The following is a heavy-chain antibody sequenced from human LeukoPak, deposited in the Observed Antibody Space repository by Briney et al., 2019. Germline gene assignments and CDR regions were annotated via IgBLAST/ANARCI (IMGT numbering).Heavy chain of an antibody. CDR3: VKDGSWYFDY. J-gene: IGHJ4*02. Sequence: GGSLRLSCAASGFTFSTYAVNWVRQAPGKGLEWVAVISYDGSNKYYADSVKGRFTISRDNSKNTLYLQMNSLRAEDTAVYFCVKDGSWYFDYWGQGTLVTVSS. CDR1: GFTFSTYA. V-gene: IGHV3-30*18. CDR2: ISYDGSNK. D-gene: IGHD6-13*01.